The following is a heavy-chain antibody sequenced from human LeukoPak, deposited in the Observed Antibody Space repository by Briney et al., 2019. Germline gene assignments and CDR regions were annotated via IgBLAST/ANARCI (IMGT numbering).Heavy chain of an antibody. J-gene: IGHJ5*02. D-gene: IGHD1-26*01. CDR1: GGSFSSYA. CDR2: IIPIFGTA. Sequence: SVKVSCKASGGSFSSYATSWVRQAPGQGLEWMGRIIPIFGTANYAQKFQGRVTITADESTSTAYMELSSLRSEDTAVYYCARGEKGLLYNWFDPWGQGTLVTVSS. CDR3: ARGEKGLLYNWFDP. V-gene: IGHV1-69*13.